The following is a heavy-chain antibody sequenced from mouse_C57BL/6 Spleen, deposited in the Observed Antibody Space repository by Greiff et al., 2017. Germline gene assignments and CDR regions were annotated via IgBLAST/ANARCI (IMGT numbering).Heavy chain of an antibody. CDR1: GIDFSRYW. D-gene: IGHD4-1*01. V-gene: IGHV4-1*01. CDR3: ARPTGHWYFDV. Sequence: TASGIDFSRYWMSWVRRAPGKGLEWIGEINPDSSTINYAPSLKDKFIISRDNAKNTLYLQMSKVRSEDTALYYCARPTGHWYFDVWGTGTTVTVSS. CDR2: INPDSSTI. J-gene: IGHJ1*03.